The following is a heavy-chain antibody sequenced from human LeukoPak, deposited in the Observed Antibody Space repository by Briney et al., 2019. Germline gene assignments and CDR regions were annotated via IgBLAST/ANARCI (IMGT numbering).Heavy chain of an antibody. V-gene: IGHV4-38-2*02. D-gene: IGHD2-15*01. Sequence: SETLSLTCTVSGYSIRSGYYWGWIRQPPGKGLECIGIIHHGGSTFYHTSLKSRVTISIDPSKTQFSLKLSYLTAADTAGYYCARGRILRIAKYYMDVWGKGTTVTISS. CDR2: IHHGGST. CDR3: ARGRILRIAKYYMDV. J-gene: IGHJ6*03. CDR1: GYSIRSGYY.